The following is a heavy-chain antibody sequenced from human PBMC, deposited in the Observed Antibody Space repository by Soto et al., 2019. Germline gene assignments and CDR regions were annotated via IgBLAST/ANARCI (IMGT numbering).Heavy chain of an antibody. CDR3: ARTRGYSSSSLSYYYYGMGV. CDR2: IFSNDEK. CDR1: GFSLSNARMG. D-gene: IGHD6-6*01. J-gene: IGHJ6*02. Sequence: QVTLKESGPVLVKPTETLTLTCTVSGFSLSNARMGVSWIRQPPGKALEWLAHIFSNDEKSYSTSLKSRLTISKDTSKSQVVLTITNMDPMDTATYFCARTRGYSSSSLSYYYYGMGVWGQGTTVTVSS. V-gene: IGHV2-26*01.